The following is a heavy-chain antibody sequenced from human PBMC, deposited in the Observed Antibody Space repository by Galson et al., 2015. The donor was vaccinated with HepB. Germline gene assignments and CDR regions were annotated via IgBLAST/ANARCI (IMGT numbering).Heavy chain of an antibody. V-gene: IGHV3-7*03. Sequence: SLRLSCAASGFTFSSYWMSWVRQAPGKGLEFVANINRDGTTKNYVDSVKGRFTISRDNAKNSLYLQMNSLRAEDTAVYYCARDPDHSAFDYWGQGTPVTVSS. CDR1: GFTFSSYW. CDR3: ARDPDHSAFDY. J-gene: IGHJ4*02. D-gene: IGHD1-14*01. CDR2: INRDGTTK.